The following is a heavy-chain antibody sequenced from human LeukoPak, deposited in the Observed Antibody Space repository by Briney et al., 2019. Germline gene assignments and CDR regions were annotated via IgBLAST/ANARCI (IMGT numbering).Heavy chain of an antibody. CDR1: GFTFSSYW. Sequence: GGSLRLSCAASGFTFSSYWMSWVRQAPGKGLEWVSAIIGSGGSTYYTDSVRGRFAISRDNSKNTLYLQMSSLRAEDTAVYYCAKKKSPVAGPDAFDIWGQGTMVTVSS. V-gene: IGHV3-23*01. CDR2: IIGSGGST. J-gene: IGHJ3*02. D-gene: IGHD6-19*01. CDR3: AKKKSPVAGPDAFDI.